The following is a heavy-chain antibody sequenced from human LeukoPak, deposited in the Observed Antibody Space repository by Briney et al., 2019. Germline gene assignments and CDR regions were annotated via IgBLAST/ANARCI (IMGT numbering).Heavy chain of an antibody. D-gene: IGHD4-17*01. CDR1: GFTFSSYW. CDR3: ARGRGYGDYRYYYYYYMDV. CDR2: IKQDGSEK. V-gene: IGHV3-7*01. Sequence: GGPLRLSCAASGFTFSSYWMSWVRQAPGKGLEWVANIKQDGSEKYYVDSVKGRFTISRDNAKNSLYLQMNSLRAEDTAVYYCARGRGYGDYRYYYYYYMDVWGKGTTVTVSS. J-gene: IGHJ6*03.